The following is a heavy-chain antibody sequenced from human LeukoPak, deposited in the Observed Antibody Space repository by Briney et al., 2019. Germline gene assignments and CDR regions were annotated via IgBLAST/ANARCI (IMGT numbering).Heavy chain of an antibody. J-gene: IGHJ4*02. CDR2: IYHSGST. V-gene: IGHV4-38-2*02. CDR3: ARAEYSYGPNDY. D-gene: IGHD5-18*01. Sequence: PSETLSLTCTVSGYSISSGYYWGWIRQPPGKGLEWIGSIYHSGSTYYNPSLKSRVTISVDTSKNQFSLKLSSVTAADTAVYYCARAEYSYGPNDYCGQGTLVTVSS. CDR1: GYSISSGYY.